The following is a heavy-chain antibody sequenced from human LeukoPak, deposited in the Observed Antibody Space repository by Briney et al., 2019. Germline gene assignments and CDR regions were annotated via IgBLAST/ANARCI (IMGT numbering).Heavy chain of an antibody. CDR1: GYTFTSYD. J-gene: IGHJ6*03. Sequence: GASVKVSCKASGYTFTSYDINWVRQATGQGLEWMGWMNPNSGNTGYAQKFQGRVTMTRNTSISTAYMELSSLRSEDTAVYHCARGIYLWSPDYYYMDVWGKGTTVTVSS. CDR2: MNPNSGNT. D-gene: IGHD3-3*01. CDR3: ARGIYLWSPDYYYMDV. V-gene: IGHV1-8*01.